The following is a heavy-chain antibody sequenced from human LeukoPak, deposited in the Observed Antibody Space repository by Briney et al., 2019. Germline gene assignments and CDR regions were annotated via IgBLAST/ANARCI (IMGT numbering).Heavy chain of an antibody. J-gene: IGHJ4*02. CDR1: GYTLTELS. CDR2: FDPEDGET. V-gene: IGHV1-24*01. Sequence: ASVKVSCKVSGYTLTELSMHWARQAPGKGLEWMGGFDPEDGETIYAQKFQGRVTMTEDTSTDTAYMELSSLRSEDTAVYYCAKIHYYDSSGYSLAFGYWGQGTLVTVSS. CDR3: AKIHYYDSSGYSLAFGY. D-gene: IGHD3-22*01.